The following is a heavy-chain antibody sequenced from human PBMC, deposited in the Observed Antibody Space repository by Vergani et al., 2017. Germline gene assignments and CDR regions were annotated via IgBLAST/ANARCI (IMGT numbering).Heavy chain of an antibody. D-gene: IGHD3-9*01. V-gene: IGHV4-38-2*01. CDR3: ARRAGIGYDIFSGTQYFFDF. Sequence: QVQLQESGPGLVKPSETLSLTCAVSGFSIDNGYYWDWIRQPPGKGLEWIGSIYRTGRTHSNPSLKSRVTISVDTSNNHFSLRLNSLTAADTAVYYCARRAGIGYDIFSGTQYFFDFWGQGALVTVAS. CDR2: IYRTGRT. J-gene: IGHJ4*02. CDR1: GFSIDNGYY.